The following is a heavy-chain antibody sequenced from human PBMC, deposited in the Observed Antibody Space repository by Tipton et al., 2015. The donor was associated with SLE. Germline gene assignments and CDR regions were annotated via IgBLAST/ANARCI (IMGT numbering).Heavy chain of an antibody. CDR1: GGSISSNNHY. Sequence: TLSLTCTVSGGSISSNNHYWDWIRQPPGKGPEWIGSIYYTGSTYYNPSLKSRVTISVDTSKNQFSLKLVSVTAADTAVYYCARVAVSEVFDYWSQGTLVTVSS. J-gene: IGHJ4*02. V-gene: IGHV4-39*01. CDR2: IYYTGST. CDR3: ARVAVSEVFDY. D-gene: IGHD6-19*01.